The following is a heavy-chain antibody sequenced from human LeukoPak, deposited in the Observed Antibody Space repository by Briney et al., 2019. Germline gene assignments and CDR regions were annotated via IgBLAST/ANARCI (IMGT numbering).Heavy chain of an antibody. CDR3: ARGRYILTGYYPRYFDY. Sequence: PSETLSLTCAVYGGSFSGYYWSWLRQPPGKGLEWIGYIYYSGSTNYNPSLKSRVTISVDTSKNQFSLKLSSVTAADTAVYYCARGRYILTGYYPRYFDYWGQGTLVTVSS. D-gene: IGHD3-9*01. CDR1: GGSFSGYY. V-gene: IGHV4-59*01. CDR2: IYYSGST. J-gene: IGHJ4*02.